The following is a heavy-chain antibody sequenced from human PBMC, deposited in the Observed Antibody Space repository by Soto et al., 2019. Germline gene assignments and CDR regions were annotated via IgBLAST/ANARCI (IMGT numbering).Heavy chain of an antibody. CDR1: GFAFSAYS. D-gene: IGHD2-8*01. Sequence: EVQLLESGGGLVQPGGSLRILCGASGFAFSAYSIGLVRHVPGKGLAGGSGLFGSGGGIPYADSVRGLFTVSRDKSHDTLYLQKDSLRAEATAVYYCAKDIIANNGVWDPFELWGQGTEVTVSS. CDR2: LFGSGGGI. CDR3: AKDIIANNGVWDPFEL. V-gene: IGHV3-23*01. J-gene: IGHJ3*01.